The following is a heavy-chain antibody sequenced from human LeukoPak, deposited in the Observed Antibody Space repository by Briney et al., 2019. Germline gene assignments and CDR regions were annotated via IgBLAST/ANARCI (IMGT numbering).Heavy chain of an antibody. V-gene: IGHV1-18*01. CDR3: AREEDSSGYFGKFDY. CDR2: ISAYNGNT. J-gene: IGHJ4*02. CDR1: GGTFSSYA. D-gene: IGHD3-22*01. Sequence: ASVKVSCKASGGTFSSYAISWVRQAPGQGLEWMGWISAYNGNTNYAQKLQGRVTMTTDTSTSTAYMELRSLRSDDTAVYYCAREEDSSGYFGKFDYWGQGTLVTVSS.